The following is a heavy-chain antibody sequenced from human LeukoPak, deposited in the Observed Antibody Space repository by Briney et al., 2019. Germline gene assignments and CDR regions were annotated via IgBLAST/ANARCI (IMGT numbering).Heavy chain of an antibody. CDR3: ARLTDGYNVAAWTDN. J-gene: IGHJ4*02. CDR1: GGTFSNYA. Sequence: GASVKVSCKASGGTFSNYAFSWVRQAPGQGPEWMGGIITLFGSTTYAQKFRGRLKIVADESTTTTYMELSSLRSDDTAIYYCARLTDGYNVAAWTDNWGQGTLVTVSS. D-gene: IGHD5-24*01. V-gene: IGHV1-69*01. CDR2: IITLFGST.